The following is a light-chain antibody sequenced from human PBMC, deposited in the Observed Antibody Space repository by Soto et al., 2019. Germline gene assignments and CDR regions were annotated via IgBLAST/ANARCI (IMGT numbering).Light chain of an antibody. Sequence: EIVLTQSPGTLSLSPGERATLSCRASQSVSSSYLSWYQQKPGLAPRLLFFGASSRATGIAEWFSGSGSGTDFTLTISRLEQEDFAVYYCQQYSSSPYTFGQGTKLEIK. J-gene: IGKJ2*01. CDR2: GAS. CDR3: QQYSSSPYT. CDR1: QSVSSSY. V-gene: IGKV3-20*01.